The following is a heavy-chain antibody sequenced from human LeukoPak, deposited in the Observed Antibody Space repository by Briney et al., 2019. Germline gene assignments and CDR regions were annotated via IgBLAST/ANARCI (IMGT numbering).Heavy chain of an antibody. CDR2: IGWDGGST. CDR3: AKDMGPRYCSGGSCYSVDWFDP. D-gene: IGHD2-15*01. V-gene: IGHV3-43D*04. J-gene: IGHJ5*02. Sequence: GGSLRLSCAASGFTFDDYAMHLARQARGKGLEWVSLIGWDGGSTYYADSVKGRFTISRDNSKTSLYLQMNSLRTEDTALYYCAKDMGPRYCSGGSCYSVDWFDPWGQGTLVTVSS. CDR1: GFTFDDYA.